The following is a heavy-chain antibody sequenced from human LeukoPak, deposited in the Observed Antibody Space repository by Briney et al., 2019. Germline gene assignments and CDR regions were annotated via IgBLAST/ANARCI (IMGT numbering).Heavy chain of an antibody. CDR1: GFTFSSYA. V-gene: IGHV3-23*01. D-gene: IGHD5-18*01. CDR2: ISDSGGST. Sequence: GGSLRLSCAASGFTFSSYAMSWVRQAPGKGLEWVSAISDSGGSTYYADSVKGRFTISRDNSKNTLYLQMNSLRAEDTAVYYCAKVGTPQLWLPYFDYWGQGTLVTVSS. CDR3: AKVGTPQLWLPYFDY. J-gene: IGHJ4*02.